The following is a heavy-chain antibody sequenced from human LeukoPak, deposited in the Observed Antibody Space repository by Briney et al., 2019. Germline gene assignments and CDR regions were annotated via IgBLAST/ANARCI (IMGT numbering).Heavy chain of an antibody. CDR3: TRSSDCSY. CDR2: INQDGSDK. Sequence: GALRIPWSAPGFTLRSFWESWVRPAPGEGLEWVADINQDGSDKYHVDSVKGRFTISRDNAKNSLYLQMNSLRAEDTAVYYCTRSSDCSYWGQGTLVTVSS. CDR1: GFTLRSFW. V-gene: IGHV3-7*01. J-gene: IGHJ4*02. D-gene: IGHD2-15*01.